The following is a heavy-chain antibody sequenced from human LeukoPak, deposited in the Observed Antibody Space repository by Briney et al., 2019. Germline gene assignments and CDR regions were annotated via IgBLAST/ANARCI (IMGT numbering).Heavy chain of an antibody. CDR2: ISTAGSTK. J-gene: IGHJ4*02. Sequence: GGSLRLSCAASGFTFSDYEMNWVRQAPGKGLEWISYISTAGSTKYYAESVKGRFTISRDNSRNTLYLQMNSLRAEDTAVYYCAKDFAVVGASSFDYWGQGTLVTVSS. D-gene: IGHD2-15*01. CDR3: AKDFAVVGASSFDY. V-gene: IGHV3-48*03. CDR1: GFTFSDYE.